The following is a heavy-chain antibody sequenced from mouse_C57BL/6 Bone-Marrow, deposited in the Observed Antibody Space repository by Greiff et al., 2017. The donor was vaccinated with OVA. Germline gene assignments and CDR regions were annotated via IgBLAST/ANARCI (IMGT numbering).Heavy chain of an antibody. CDR1: GYTFTDYE. CDR3: NWDAAY. D-gene: IGHD4-1*01. Sequence: VKLQESGAELVRPGASVTLSCKASGYTFTDYEMHWVKQTPVHGLEWIGAIDPETGGTAYNQKFKGKAILTADKSSSTAYMELRSLTSEDSAVYYCNWDAAYWGQGTLVTVSA. V-gene: IGHV1-15*01. J-gene: IGHJ3*01. CDR2: IDPETGGT.